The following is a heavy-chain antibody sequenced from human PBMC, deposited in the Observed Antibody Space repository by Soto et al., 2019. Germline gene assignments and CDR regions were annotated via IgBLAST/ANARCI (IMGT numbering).Heavy chain of an antibody. CDR2: IYYSGST. J-gene: IGHJ3*02. CDR3: ARAWGYAFDI. Sequence: SETLSLTCTVSGGSINNGDYYWSWIRQPPEKGLEWIGYIYYSGSTYYNPSLKSRVTISVDTSKNQFSLKLSSVTAADTAVYYCARAWGYAFDIWGQGTMVTVSS. D-gene: IGHD7-27*01. V-gene: IGHV4-30-4*02. CDR1: GGSINNGDYY.